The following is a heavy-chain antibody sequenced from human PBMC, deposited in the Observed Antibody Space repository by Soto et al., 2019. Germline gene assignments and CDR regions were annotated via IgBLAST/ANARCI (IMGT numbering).Heavy chain of an antibody. Sequence: QITLKESGPTLVRPTQTLTLTCTFSGFSLSSSGVGVGWIRQPPGKALEWLALIYWDYDKRYSPSLKSRLTITKDTSKNQVVLTLTKLDTVDTATYYCARGGWTTYYSPFFDYWGQGTLVTVSS. V-gene: IGHV2-5*02. CDR1: GFSLSSSGVG. CDR2: IYWDYDK. D-gene: IGHD3-10*01. J-gene: IGHJ4*02. CDR3: ARGGWTTYYSPFFDY.